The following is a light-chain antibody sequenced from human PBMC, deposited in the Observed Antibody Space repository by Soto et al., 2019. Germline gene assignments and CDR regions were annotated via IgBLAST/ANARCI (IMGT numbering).Light chain of an antibody. CDR2: EVS. V-gene: IGLV2-14*01. Sequence: QSALTQPASVSGSPGQSITVSCTGTSSDVGGYNFVSWYQHHPGKAPKLMIYEVSNRPSGVSNRFSASKSDNTASLTISGLQAEDEAHYYCSSYSSSCKVLFGGGTKLTVL. CDR1: SSDVGGYNF. CDR3: SSYSSSCKVL. J-gene: IGLJ2*01.